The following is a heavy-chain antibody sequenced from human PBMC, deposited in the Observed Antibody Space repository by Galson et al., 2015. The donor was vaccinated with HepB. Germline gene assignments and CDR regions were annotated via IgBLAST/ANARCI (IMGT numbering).Heavy chain of an antibody. CDR2: TYYRFKWYN. CDR1: GDSVSSNSAA. J-gene: IGHJ4*02. Sequence: CAISGDSVSSNSAAWNWIRQSPSRGLEWLGRTYYRFKWYNDYAASVKSRISINADTSKNQFSLQLKSVTPEDTAVYYCAATIVADIDHWGQGTLVTVS. D-gene: IGHD6-25*01. V-gene: IGHV6-1*01. CDR3: AATIVADIDH.